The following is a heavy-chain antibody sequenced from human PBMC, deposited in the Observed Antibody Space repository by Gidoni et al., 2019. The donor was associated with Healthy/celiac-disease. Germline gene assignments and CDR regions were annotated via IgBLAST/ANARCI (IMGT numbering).Heavy chain of an antibody. J-gene: IGHJ4*02. CDR2: IYYSGST. V-gene: IGHV4-59*01. CDR1: GGSISSYY. CDR3: ARVYYAAAAGSIFDY. D-gene: IGHD6-13*01. Sequence: QVQLQESGPGLVKPSETLSLPCTVSGGSISSYYWSWIRQPPGKGLEWIGYIYYSGSTNYNPSLKSRVTISVDTSKNQFSLKLSSVTAADTAVYYCARVYYAAAAGSIFDYWGQGTLVTVSS.